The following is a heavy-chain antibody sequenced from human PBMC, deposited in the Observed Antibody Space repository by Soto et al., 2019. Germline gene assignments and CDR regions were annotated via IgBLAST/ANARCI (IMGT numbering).Heavy chain of an antibody. J-gene: IGHJ4*02. CDR3: ATSYGSGYRAFDY. Sequence: SVKVSCKASGDTFAFHSINWVRQAPGLGLEWMGRINPILSMSNYAQRFQGRVTMTADKSTSTAYMVLSSLRSEDTAIYYCATSYGSGYRAFDYWGQGALVTVS. CDR2: INPILSMS. V-gene: IGHV1-69*02. D-gene: IGHD3-10*01. CDR1: GDTFAFHS.